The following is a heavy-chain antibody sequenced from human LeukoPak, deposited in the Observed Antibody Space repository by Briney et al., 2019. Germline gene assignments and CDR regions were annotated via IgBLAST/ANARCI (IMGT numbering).Heavy chain of an antibody. CDR1: GFTFSNYA. CDR3: AKSPNYYLSTTSRRDFDF. J-gene: IGHJ4*02. Sequence: GGSLRLSCAASGFTFSNYAMIWVRQAPGKGLEWVSAISDSGDTTYHADSVKARFTLSRDNSRNTVYLQMSSLRVEDTALYYCAKSPNYYLSTTSRRDFDFWGQGTLVTVSS. V-gene: IGHV3-23*01. CDR2: ISDSGDTT. D-gene: IGHD3-10*01.